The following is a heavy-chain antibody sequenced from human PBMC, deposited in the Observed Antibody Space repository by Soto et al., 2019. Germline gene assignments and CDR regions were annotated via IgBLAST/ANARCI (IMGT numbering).Heavy chain of an antibody. CDR1: GYTLTELS. D-gene: IGHD1-20*01. Sequence: GASVKVSCKVSGYTLTELSMHWVRQAPGKGLEWMGGFDPEDGETIHAQKFQGRVTMTEDTSTDTAYMELSSLRSEDTAVYYCATLYNWNYYYGMDVWGQGTTVTVSS. CDR3: ATLYNWNYYYGMDV. CDR2: FDPEDGET. J-gene: IGHJ6*02. V-gene: IGHV1-24*01.